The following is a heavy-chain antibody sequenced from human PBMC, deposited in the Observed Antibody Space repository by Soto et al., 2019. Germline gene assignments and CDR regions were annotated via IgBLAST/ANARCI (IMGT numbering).Heavy chain of an antibody. V-gene: IGHV4-34*01. CDR1: GGSFSGYY. CDR2: INHSGST. D-gene: IGHD3-22*01. J-gene: IGHJ4*02. Sequence: LSLTCAVYGGSFSGYYRSWIRQPPGKGLEWIGEINHSGSTNYNPSLKSRVTISVDTSKNQFSLKLSSVTAADTAVYYCARGNNYYDSSGYLDYWGQGTLVTVSS. CDR3: ARGNNYYDSSGYLDY.